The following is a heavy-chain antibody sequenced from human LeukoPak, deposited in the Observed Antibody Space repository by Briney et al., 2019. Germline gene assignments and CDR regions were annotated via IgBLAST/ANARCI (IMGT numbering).Heavy chain of an antibody. CDR2: IYIDGNT. CDR1: GFSVSRTC. V-gene: IGHV3-66*01. Sequence: PGGSLRLSCAASGFSVSRTCMSWVRQAPGRGLEWVSMIYIDGNTYYADSVKGRFTISRDNSKNTLYLQMSSLRAEDTAVYYCARDRGSGWYDYWSQGTLVTVSS. D-gene: IGHD6-19*01. CDR3: ARDRGSGWYDY. J-gene: IGHJ4*02.